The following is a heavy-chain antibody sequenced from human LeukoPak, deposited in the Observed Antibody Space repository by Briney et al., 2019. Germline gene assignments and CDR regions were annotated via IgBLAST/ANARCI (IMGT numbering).Heavy chain of an antibody. D-gene: IGHD1-26*01. J-gene: IGHJ3*02. Sequence: GSLRLSCAASGFTFSSYGMHWVRQAPGKELEWVAVIWYDGSNKYYADSVKGQFIISRDNSKNTLYLQMNSLRAEDTAVYYCARELGRVGAFDIWGQGTMVTVSS. CDR2: IWYDGSNK. CDR3: ARELGRVGAFDI. CDR1: GFTFSSYG. V-gene: IGHV3-33*01.